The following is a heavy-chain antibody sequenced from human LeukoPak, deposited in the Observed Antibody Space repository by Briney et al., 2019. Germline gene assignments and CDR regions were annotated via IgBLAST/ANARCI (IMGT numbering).Heavy chain of an antibody. CDR3: AKHHDYGDY. CDR1: GFTFSSYA. V-gene: IGHV3-30-3*02. CDR2: ISYDGSNK. J-gene: IGHJ4*02. Sequence: GGSLRLSCAASGFTFSSYAMHWVRQAPGKGLEWVAVISYDGSNKYYADSVKGRFTISRDNSKNTLYLQMNSLRAEDTAVYYCAKHHDYGDYWGQGTLVTVSS.